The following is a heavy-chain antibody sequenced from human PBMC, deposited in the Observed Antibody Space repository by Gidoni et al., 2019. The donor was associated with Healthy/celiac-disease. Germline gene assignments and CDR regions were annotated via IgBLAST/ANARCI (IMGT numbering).Heavy chain of an antibody. V-gene: IGHV4-34*01. CDR3: ASSSSGVWDY. D-gene: IGHD2-2*01. Sequence: QVQLQQWGAGLLKPSETLSLTCAVYGGSFSVYYWSWIRQPPGKGLEWIGEINHSGSTNYNPSLKSRVTISVDTSKNQFSLKLSSVTAADTAVYYCASSSSGVWDYWGQGTLVTVSS. CDR2: INHSGST. CDR1: GGSFSVYY. J-gene: IGHJ4*02.